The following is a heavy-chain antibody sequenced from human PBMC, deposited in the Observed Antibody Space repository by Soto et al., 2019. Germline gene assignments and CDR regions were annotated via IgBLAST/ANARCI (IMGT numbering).Heavy chain of an antibody. J-gene: IGHJ4*02. V-gene: IGHV3-33*01. Sequence: QVQLVESGGGVVQPGRSLRLSCAASGFTFSSYGMHWVRQAPGKGLEWVAVIWYDGSNKYYADSVKGRFTISRDNSKNXPYLQMNSPRAEDTAVYYCARDPLPFCGGGCYPPDYWGQGTLVTVSS. CDR1: GFTFSSYG. D-gene: IGHD2-21*02. CDR2: IWYDGSNK. CDR3: ARDPLPFCGGGCYPPDY.